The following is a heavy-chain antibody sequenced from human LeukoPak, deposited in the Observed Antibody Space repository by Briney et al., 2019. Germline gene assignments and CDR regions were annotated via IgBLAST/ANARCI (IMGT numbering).Heavy chain of an antibody. CDR3: ARLGPFEYSSSPFDY. J-gene: IGHJ4*02. Sequence: GESLKISCKGSGYSFTSYWIVWVRQMPGKGLEWMGIIYPGDSDTRYSPSFQGQVTISADKSISSAYLQWSSLKASDTAIYYCARLGPFEYSSSPFDYWGQGTLVTVSS. CDR1: GYSFTSYW. V-gene: IGHV5-51*01. CDR2: IYPGDSDT. D-gene: IGHD6-6*01.